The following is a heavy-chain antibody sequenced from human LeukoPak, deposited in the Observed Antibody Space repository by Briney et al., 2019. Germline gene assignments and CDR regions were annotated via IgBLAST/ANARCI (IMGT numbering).Heavy chain of an antibody. V-gene: IGHV1-8*03. CDR2: MNPNSGNT. D-gene: IGHD6-6*01. CDR3: ATGVGGSYSSSSQYYYYYMDV. J-gene: IGHJ6*03. Sequence: ASVKVSCKASGYTFTSYDINWVRQATGQGLEWMGWMNPNSGNTGYAQKFQGRVTITRNTSISTAYMELSSLRSEDTAVYYCATGVGGSYSSSSQYYYYYMDVWGKGTTVTVSS. CDR1: GYTFTSYD.